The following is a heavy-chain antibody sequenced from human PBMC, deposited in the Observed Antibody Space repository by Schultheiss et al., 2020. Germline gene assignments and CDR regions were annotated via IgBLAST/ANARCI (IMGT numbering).Heavy chain of an antibody. CDR1: GFAVSSHC. CDR2: ISYDGSNK. CDR3: AKDLGRGGNYYHRFDY. V-gene: IGHV3-30*18. D-gene: IGHD1-26*01. Sequence: GGSLRLSCAASGFAVSSHCMRWVRQAPGKGLEWVAVISYDGSNKYYADSVKGRFTISRDNSKNTLYLQMNSLRAEDTAVYYCAKDLGRGGNYYHRFDYWGQGTLVTVSS. J-gene: IGHJ4*02.